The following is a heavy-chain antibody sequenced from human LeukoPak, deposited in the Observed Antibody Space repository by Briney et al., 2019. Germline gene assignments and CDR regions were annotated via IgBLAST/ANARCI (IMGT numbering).Heavy chain of an antibody. V-gene: IGHV4-61*02. D-gene: IGHD2-2*01. CDR3: ARDWDGYCSSTSCYGANYYYYYMDV. Sequence: SQTLSLTCTVSGGSISSGSYYWSWIRQPAGKGLEWIGRIYTSGSTNYNPSLKSRVTISVGTSKNQFSLKLSSVPAADTAVYYCARDWDGYCSSTSCYGANYYYYYMDVWGKGTTVTVSS. J-gene: IGHJ6*03. CDR1: GGSISSGSYY. CDR2: IYTSGST.